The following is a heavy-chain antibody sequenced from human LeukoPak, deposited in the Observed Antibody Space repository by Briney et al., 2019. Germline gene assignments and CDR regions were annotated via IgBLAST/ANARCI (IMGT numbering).Heavy chain of an antibody. D-gene: IGHD3-10*01. CDR1: GYSFPSCG. Sequence: ASVKVSCKASGYSFPSCGISWVRQAPGQGPEWMGWISPYNDNTNYAQKLQGRATLTTDTSTSTAYMELRSLRSDDAAVYYCARHFYGSGTYYHFDYWGQGTLVTVSS. CDR3: ARHFYGSGTYYHFDY. J-gene: IGHJ4*02. CDR2: ISPYNDNT. V-gene: IGHV1-18*01.